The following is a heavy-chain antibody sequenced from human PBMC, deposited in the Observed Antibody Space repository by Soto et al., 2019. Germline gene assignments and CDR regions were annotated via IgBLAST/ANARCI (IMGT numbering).Heavy chain of an antibody. CDR3: ARGIQHRYGMDV. CDR2: INGDGTNT. D-gene: IGHD5-18*01. Sequence: EVQLVESGGGLVQPGGSLRLSCAAAGFTFSDHWMHWVRQAPGKGLVWVSRINGDGTNTFYADSVKGRFSISRDNAKNTVYLHMYSLRGEDTAVYYCARGIQHRYGMDVWGQGTTVTVSS. V-gene: IGHV3-74*01. CDR1: GFTFSDHW. J-gene: IGHJ6*02.